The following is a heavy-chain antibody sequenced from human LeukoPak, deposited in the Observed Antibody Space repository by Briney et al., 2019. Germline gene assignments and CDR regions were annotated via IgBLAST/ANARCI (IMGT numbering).Heavy chain of an antibody. J-gene: IGHJ6*02. CDR1: GXTFDDYA. CDR2: ISGDSHST. V-gene: IGHV3-43*02. D-gene: IGHD5-18*01. CDR3: ARDTEGYIYGYYYYGMDV. Sequence: GGSLRLSWAASGXTFDDYAMHWVRQAPGKGLEWVSLISGDSHSTFYADSVKGRFTISRDNSKNSLYLQMNSLRNDDTALYYCARDTEGYIYGYYYYGMDVWGQGITVTVSS.